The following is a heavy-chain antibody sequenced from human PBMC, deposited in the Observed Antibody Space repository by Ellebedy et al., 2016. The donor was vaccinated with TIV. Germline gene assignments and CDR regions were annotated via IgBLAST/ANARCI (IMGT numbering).Heavy chain of an antibody. CDR1: GYTFTGYY. J-gene: IGHJ4*02. D-gene: IGHD6-13*01. V-gene: IGHV1-2*02. CDR2: INPNSGGT. Sequence: ASVKVSCXASGYTFTGYYMHWVRQAPGQGLEWMGWINPNSGGTNYAQKFQGRVTMTRDTSISTAYMELSRLRSDDTAVYYCARDYSSSRGVPFDYWGQGTLVTVSS. CDR3: ARDYSSSRGVPFDY.